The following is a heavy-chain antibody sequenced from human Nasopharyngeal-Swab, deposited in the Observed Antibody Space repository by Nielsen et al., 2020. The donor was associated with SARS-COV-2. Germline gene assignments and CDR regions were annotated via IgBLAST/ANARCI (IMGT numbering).Heavy chain of an antibody. CDR2: IWYDGSNK. CDR1: GFTFSSYG. CDR3: AGGQGTVTTYYYYGMDV. Sequence: GGSLRLSCAASGFTFSSYGMHWVRQAPGKGLEWVAVIWYDGSNKYYADSVKGRFTIPRDNSKNTLYLQMNSLRAEDTAVYYCAGGQGTVTTYYYYGMDVWGQGTTVTVSS. D-gene: IGHD4-17*01. V-gene: IGHV3-33*01. J-gene: IGHJ6*02.